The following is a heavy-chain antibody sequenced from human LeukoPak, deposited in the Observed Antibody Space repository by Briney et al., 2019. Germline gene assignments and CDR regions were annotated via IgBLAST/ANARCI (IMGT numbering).Heavy chain of an antibody. CDR3: ARGGIAVAGTFDI. V-gene: IGHV1-69*05. D-gene: IGHD6-19*01. Sequence: SVTVSCKASGGTFSSYAISWVRQAPGQGLEWMGGIIPIFGTANYAQKFQGRVTITTDESTSTAYMELSSLRSEDTAVYYCARGGIAVAGTFDIWGQGTMVTVSS. CDR1: GGTFSSYA. J-gene: IGHJ3*02. CDR2: IIPIFGTA.